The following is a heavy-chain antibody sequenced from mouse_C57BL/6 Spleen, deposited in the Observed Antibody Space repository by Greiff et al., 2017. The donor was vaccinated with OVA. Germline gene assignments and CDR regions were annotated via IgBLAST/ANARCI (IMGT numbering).Heavy chain of an antibody. CDR1: GYTFTDYE. V-gene: IGHV1-15*01. Sequence: QVQLKESGAELVRPGASVTLSCKASGYTFTDYEMHWVKQTPVHGLEWIGAIDPETGGTAYNQKFKGKAILTADKSSSTAYMELRSLTSEDSAVYSCTREGTFDSYAMDYWGQGTSVTVSS. J-gene: IGHJ4*01. CDR3: TREGTFDSYAMDY. CDR2: IDPETGGT. D-gene: IGHD3-3*01.